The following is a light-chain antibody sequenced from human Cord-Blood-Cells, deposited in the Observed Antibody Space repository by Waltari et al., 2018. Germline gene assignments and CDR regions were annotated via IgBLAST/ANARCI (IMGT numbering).Light chain of an antibody. V-gene: IGLV3-25*02. J-gene: IGLJ3*02. CDR3: QSADSSSTSRV. CDR1: ALPKQY. Sequence: SYELTQPPSVSVSPGQTARITCSGDALPKQYAYWYQQKPGQAPVLVIYKDNERPSGIPERFSGSSSGTTVTLTISGVQAEDEAAYYCQSADSSSTSRVFGGGTKLTVL. CDR2: KDN.